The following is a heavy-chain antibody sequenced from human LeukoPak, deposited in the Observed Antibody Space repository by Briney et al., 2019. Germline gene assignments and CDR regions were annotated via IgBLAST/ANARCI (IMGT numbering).Heavy chain of an antibody. CDR2: IYYSGST. Sequence: PSETLSLTCTVSGGSISSSSYYWGWIRQPPGKGLEWIGSIYYSGSTYYNPSLKSRVTISVDTSKNQFSLKLSSVTAADTAVYYCARLGYSSSWHPIGYSYGPRAFDIWGQGTMVTVSS. CDR1: GGSISSSSYY. CDR3: ARLGYSSSWHPIGYSYGPRAFDI. J-gene: IGHJ3*02. D-gene: IGHD6-13*01. V-gene: IGHV4-39*01.